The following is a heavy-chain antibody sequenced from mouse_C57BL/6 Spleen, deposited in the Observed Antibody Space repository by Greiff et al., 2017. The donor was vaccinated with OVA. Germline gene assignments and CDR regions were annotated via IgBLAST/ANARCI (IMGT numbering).Heavy chain of an antibody. CDR2: IYPGDGDT. CDR3: ARRGTNWDYFDY. CDR1: GYAFSSSW. D-gene: IGHD4-1*01. J-gene: IGHJ2*01. Sequence: VQLQESGPELVKPGASVKISCKASGYAFSSSWMNWVKQRPGKGLEWIGRIYPGDGDTNYNGKFKGKATLTADKSSSTAYMQLSSLTSEDSAVYFCARRGTNWDYFDYWGQGTTLTVSS. V-gene: IGHV1-82*01.